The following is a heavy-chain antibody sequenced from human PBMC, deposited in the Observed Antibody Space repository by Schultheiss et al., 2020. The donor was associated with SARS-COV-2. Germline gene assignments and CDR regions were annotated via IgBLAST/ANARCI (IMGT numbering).Heavy chain of an antibody. CDR3: ARDPTGYCSSTSCPGGFDY. V-gene: IGHV3-13*04. Sequence: GGSLRLSCAASGFTFSSYDMHWVRQATGKGLEWVSAIGTAGDTYYQGSVKGRFTISRENAKNSLYLQMGSLRAEDMAVYYCARDPTGYCSSTSCPGGFDYWGQGTLVTVSS. CDR1: GFTFSSYD. J-gene: IGHJ4*02. D-gene: IGHD2-2*01. CDR2: IGTAGDT.